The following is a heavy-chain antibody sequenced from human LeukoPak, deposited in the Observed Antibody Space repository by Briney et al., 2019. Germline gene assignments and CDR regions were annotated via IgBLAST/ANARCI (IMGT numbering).Heavy chain of an antibody. V-gene: IGHV3-48*03. CDR3: AREQSGTYGTFDY. Sequence: EAGGSLRLSCAASGFTFSSYEMNWARQAPGKGLEWVSYISSSASTIYYADPVKGRFTISRDNAKNSLYLQMNSLRAEDTAVYYCAREQSGTYGTFDYWGQGTLVTVSS. J-gene: IGHJ4*02. D-gene: IGHD1-26*01. CDR1: GFTFSSYE. CDR2: ISSSASTI.